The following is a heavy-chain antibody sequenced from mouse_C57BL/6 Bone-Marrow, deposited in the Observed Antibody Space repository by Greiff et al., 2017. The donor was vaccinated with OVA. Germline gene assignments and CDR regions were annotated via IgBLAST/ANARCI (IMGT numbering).Heavy chain of an antibody. D-gene: IGHD1-1*01. CDR3: ARAYGSSYGSAMDY. Sequence: VKLVESGPGLVQPSQSLSITCTVSGFSLTSYGVHWVRQSPGKGLEWLGVIWSGGSTDYNAAFISRLSISKDNSKGQVFFKMNSLQADDTAIYYCARAYGSSYGSAMDYWGQGTSVTVSS. CDR1: GFSLTSYG. J-gene: IGHJ4*01. V-gene: IGHV2-2*01. CDR2: IWSGGST.